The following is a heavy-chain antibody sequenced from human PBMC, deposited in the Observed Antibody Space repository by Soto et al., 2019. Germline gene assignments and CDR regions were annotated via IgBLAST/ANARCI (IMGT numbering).Heavy chain of an antibody. CDR3: AKRLPNLIWYYGLDV. V-gene: IGHV3-30*18. D-gene: IGHD3-16*01. CDR1: GFTFSSYG. J-gene: IGHJ6*02. CDR2: ISYDGNKK. Sequence: GGSLRLSCAASGFTFSSYGMHWVRQAPGKGLEWVAIISYDGNKKYHADSVKGRFTISRDNSKSTLYLQMNSLRAEDTAVYYCAKRLPNLIWYYGLDVWGQGTTVTVSS.